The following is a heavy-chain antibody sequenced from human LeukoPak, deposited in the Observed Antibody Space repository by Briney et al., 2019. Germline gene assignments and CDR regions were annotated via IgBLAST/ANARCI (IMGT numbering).Heavy chain of an antibody. Sequence: ASVKVSCKASGYTFTGYYMHWVRQAPGRGLEWMGWINPNSGGTNYAQKFQGRVTMTRDTSISTAYMELSRLRSDDTAVYYCARDRPPGFHPPDTNGSGGSSNWFDPWGQGTLVTVSS. CDR1: GYTFTGYY. CDR3: ARDRPPGFHPPDTNGSGGSSNWFDP. D-gene: IGHD2-15*01. V-gene: IGHV1-2*02. J-gene: IGHJ5*02. CDR2: INPNSGGT.